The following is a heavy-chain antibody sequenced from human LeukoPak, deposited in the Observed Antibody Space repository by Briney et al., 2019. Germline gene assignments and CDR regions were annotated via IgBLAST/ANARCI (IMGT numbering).Heavy chain of an antibody. D-gene: IGHD2-2*01. Sequence: GESLKISCKGSGYSFTSYWIGWVRQMPGKGLEWMGIIYPGDSDTRYSPSFQGQVTISADKSISTAYLQWSSLKASDTAMYYCARHVPGYCSSTSCREADYWGQGTLVTVSS. CDR3: ARHVPGYCSSTSCREADY. J-gene: IGHJ4*02. CDR1: GYSFTSYW. CDR2: IYPGDSDT. V-gene: IGHV5-51*01.